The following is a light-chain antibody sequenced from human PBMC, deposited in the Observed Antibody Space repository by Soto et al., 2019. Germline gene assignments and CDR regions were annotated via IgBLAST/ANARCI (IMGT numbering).Light chain of an antibody. J-gene: IGKJ4*01. Sequence: DIQMTQSPSSVSASVGDRVTITCRASQGISNWLVWYQQEPGKAPKLLIFAASSLHTGVPSRFSGSGSGTDFTLTISSLQPEDFASYFCLQTKSYPLTFGGGTNVEIK. CDR1: QGISNW. CDR3: LQTKSYPLT. V-gene: IGKV1-12*01. CDR2: AAS.